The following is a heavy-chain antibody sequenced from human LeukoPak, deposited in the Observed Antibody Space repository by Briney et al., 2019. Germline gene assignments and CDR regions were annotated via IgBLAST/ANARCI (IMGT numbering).Heavy chain of an antibody. D-gene: IGHD2-21*02. CDR3: ARRADCYAWGHFDY. Sequence: SETLSLTCTVSGGSISSYCWSWIRQPPGKGLEWIGYIYYSGSTNYNPSLKSRVTISVDTSKNQFSLKLSSVTAADTAVYYCARRADCYAWGHFDYWGQGTLVTVSS. V-gene: IGHV4-59*08. CDR2: IYYSGST. J-gene: IGHJ4*02. CDR1: GGSISSYC.